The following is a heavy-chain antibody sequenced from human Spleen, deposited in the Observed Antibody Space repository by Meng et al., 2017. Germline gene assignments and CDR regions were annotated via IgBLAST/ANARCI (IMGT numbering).Heavy chain of an antibody. V-gene: IGHV4-61*02. CDR2: IYTSGST. CDR1: GGSISSGSYY. D-gene: IGHD3-9*01. J-gene: IGHJ3*02. Sequence: SETLSLTCTVSGGSISSGSYYWSWIRQPAGKGLEWIGRIYTSGSTNYNPSLKSRVTISVDTSKNQFSLKLSSVTAADTAVYYCARDSRTIFDAFDIWGQGTMVTVSS. CDR3: ARDSRTIFDAFDI.